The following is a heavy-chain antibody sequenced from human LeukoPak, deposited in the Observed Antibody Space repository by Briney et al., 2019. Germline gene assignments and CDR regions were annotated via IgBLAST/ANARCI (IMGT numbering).Heavy chain of an antibody. CDR3: ARDTRVWFGGSDRFDP. J-gene: IGHJ5*02. V-gene: IGHV3-9*01. D-gene: IGHD3-10*01. Sequence: GGSLRLSCAAPGFMFEDYAMHWVRQFPGKGLEWVAGITWNSGDTGYADSVKGRFTISRDNAKNSLYLQMNSLRAEDTAVYYCARDTRVWFGGSDRFDPWGQGTLVTVSS. CDR2: ITWNSGDT. CDR1: GFMFEDYA.